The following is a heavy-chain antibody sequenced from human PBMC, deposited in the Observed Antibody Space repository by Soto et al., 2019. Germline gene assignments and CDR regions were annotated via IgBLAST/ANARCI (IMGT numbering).Heavy chain of an antibody. Sequence: PSETLSLTCAVYGGSFSGYYWSWIRQPPGKGLEWIGEINHSGSTNYNPSLKSRVTISVDTSKNQFSLKLSSVTAADTAVYYCARGPFQNTLTTNYWGQGTLVTVSS. CDR1: GGSFSGYY. D-gene: IGHD4-17*01. V-gene: IGHV4-34*01. CDR3: ARGPFQNTLTTNY. CDR2: INHSGST. J-gene: IGHJ4*02.